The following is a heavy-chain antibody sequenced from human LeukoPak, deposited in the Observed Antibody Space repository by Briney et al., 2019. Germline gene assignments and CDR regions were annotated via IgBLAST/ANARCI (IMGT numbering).Heavy chain of an antibody. CDR2: INHSGST. CDR3: ARRRIAAAGTGWFDP. V-gene: IGHV4-34*01. CDR1: GGSFSGYY. D-gene: IGHD6-13*01. J-gene: IGHJ5*02. Sequence: PSETLSLTCAVYGGSFSGYYWSWIRQPPGKGLEWIGEINHSGSTNYNPSLKSRVTISVDTSKNQFSLKLSSVTAADTAVYYCARRRIAAAGTGWFDPWGQGTLVTVSS.